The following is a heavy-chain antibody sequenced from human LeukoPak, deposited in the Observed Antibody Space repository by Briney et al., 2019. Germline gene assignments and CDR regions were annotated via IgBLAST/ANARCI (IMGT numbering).Heavy chain of an antibody. Sequence: GGSLRLSCAASGFTFRTYSMKWVRQAPGKGLEWVAYISDSSAMYYADSVRGRFTISRENDKNSLFLQMNSLRAEDTAVYYCARDGGYSGFDADCWGQGTLVTVSS. CDR2: ISDSSAM. CDR3: ARDGGYSGFDADC. CDR1: GFTFRTYS. V-gene: IGHV3-48*01. D-gene: IGHD5-12*01. J-gene: IGHJ4*02.